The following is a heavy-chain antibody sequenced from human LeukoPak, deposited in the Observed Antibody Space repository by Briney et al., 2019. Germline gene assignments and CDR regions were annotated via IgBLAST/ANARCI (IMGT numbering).Heavy chain of an antibody. Sequence: GGSLILSCAASGFRFSDHYMEWVRQAPGKGLEWVGRIRNTANSYTTEYAASVKGRFTISREDSERSLSLQMNSLKTEDTAVYYCVRYSGNHYRAFDIWGQGTMVTVSS. V-gene: IGHV3-72*01. CDR1: GFRFSDHY. D-gene: IGHD1-26*01. CDR2: IRNTANSYTT. J-gene: IGHJ3*02. CDR3: VRYSGNHYRAFDI.